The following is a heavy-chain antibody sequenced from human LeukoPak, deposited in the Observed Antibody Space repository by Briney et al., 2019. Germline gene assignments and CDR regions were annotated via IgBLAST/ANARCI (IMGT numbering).Heavy chain of an antibody. J-gene: IGHJ5*02. D-gene: IGHD1-14*01. Sequence: SETLSLTCTVSGGSISSYYWSWIRQPAGKGLEWIGRIYTSGSTNYNPSLKSRVTISVDTSKNQFSLKLSSVTAADTAVYYCARVPSGIFRASTNWFDPWGQGTLVTVSS. CDR1: GGSISSYY. CDR3: ARVPSGIFRASTNWFDP. CDR2: IYTSGST. V-gene: IGHV4-4*07.